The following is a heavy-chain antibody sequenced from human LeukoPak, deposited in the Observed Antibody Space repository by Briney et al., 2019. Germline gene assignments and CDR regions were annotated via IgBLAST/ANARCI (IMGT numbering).Heavy chain of an antibody. V-gene: IGHV3-23*01. CDR3: ARGALWFGELKYYFDY. Sequence: GGTLRLSCAASGFTFSSYGMSWVRQAPGKGLEWVSTISGSGGRTYYADSVKGRFTISRDNSKNPLYLQMNSLRAEDTAVYYCARGALWFGELKYYFDYWGQGTLVTVSS. J-gene: IGHJ4*02. CDR2: ISGSGGRT. D-gene: IGHD3-10*01. CDR1: GFTFSSYG.